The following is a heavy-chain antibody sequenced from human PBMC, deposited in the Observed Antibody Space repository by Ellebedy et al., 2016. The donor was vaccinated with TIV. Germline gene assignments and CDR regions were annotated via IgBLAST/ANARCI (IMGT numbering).Heavy chain of an antibody. D-gene: IGHD3/OR15-3a*01. CDR2: ISYDGSNK. CDR1: GFTFSSYG. V-gene: IGHV3-30*18. J-gene: IGHJ4*02. CDR3: AKDWTVGLSDY. Sequence: GESLKISCAASGFTFSSYGMHWVRQAPGKGLEWVAVISYDGSNKYYADSVKGRFTISRDNSKNTLYLQMNSLRAEDTAVYYCAKDWTVGLSDYWGQGTLVTVSS.